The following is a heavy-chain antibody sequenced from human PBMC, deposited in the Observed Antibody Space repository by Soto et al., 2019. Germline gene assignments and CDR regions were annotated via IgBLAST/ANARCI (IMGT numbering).Heavy chain of an antibody. CDR1: GGSFSGYY. CDR3: ASGAVAGTHYYYYGMDV. J-gene: IGHJ6*02. CDR2: INHSGST. D-gene: IGHD6-19*01. Sequence: LSLTCAVYGGSFSGYYWSWIRQPPGKGLEWIGEINHSGSTNYNPSPKSRVTISVDTSKNQFSLKLSSVTAADTAVYYCASGAVAGTHYYYYGMDVWGQGTTVTVSS. V-gene: IGHV4-34*01.